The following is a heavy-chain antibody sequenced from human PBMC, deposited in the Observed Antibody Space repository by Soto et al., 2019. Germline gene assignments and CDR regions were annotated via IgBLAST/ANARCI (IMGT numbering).Heavy chain of an antibody. CDR2: IWYDGSNK. CDR1: GFTFSSYG. V-gene: IGHV3-33*01. CDR3: ARDLYSKVWDGMDV. D-gene: IGHD4-4*01. Sequence: SLRLSCAASGFTFSSYGMHWVRQAPGKGLEWVAVIWYDGSNKYYADSVKGRFTISRDNSKNTLYLQMNSLRAEDTAVYYCARDLYSKVWDGMDVWGQGTTVTVSS. J-gene: IGHJ6*02.